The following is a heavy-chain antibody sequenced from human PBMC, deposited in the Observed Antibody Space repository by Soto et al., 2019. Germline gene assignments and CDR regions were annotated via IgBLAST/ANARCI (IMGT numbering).Heavy chain of an antibody. CDR3: ARERSDWNAPTVDC. CDR1: GDSVTSNSAA. V-gene: IGHV6-1*01. D-gene: IGHD1-1*01. Sequence: SQTLSLTCAISGDSVTSNSAAWNWIRHSPSRGLEWLGRTYYTSKWYNDYAVSVKSRITINPDTSKNQFSLQLNSVTPEDTAVYYCARERSDWNAPTVDCWGQGTLVTVSS. J-gene: IGHJ4*02. CDR2: TYYTSKWYN.